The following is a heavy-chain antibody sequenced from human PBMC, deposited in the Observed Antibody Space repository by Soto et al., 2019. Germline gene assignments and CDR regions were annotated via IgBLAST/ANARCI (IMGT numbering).Heavy chain of an antibody. CDR3: AAGGALPRYY. Sequence: QLQLQESGSGLVKPSQTLSLTCAVSGGSISSGGYYWSWIRQPPVKGLEWIGYIYHSGSTYYNPSLKSRVTISVDRSKNQFSLKLSSVTAADTAVYYCAAGGALPRYYWGQGTLVTVSS. CDR1: GGSISSGGYY. V-gene: IGHV4-30-2*01. CDR2: IYHSGST. D-gene: IGHD1-26*01. J-gene: IGHJ4*02.